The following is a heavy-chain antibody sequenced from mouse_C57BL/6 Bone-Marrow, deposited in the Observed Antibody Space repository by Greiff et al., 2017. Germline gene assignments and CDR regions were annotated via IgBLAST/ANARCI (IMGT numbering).Heavy chain of an antibody. Sequence: VQLQQPGAELVMPGASVKLSCKASGYTFTSYWMHWVKQRPGQGLEWIGEIDPSDSYTNYNQKFKGKSTLTVDKSSSTAYMQLSSLTSEDSAVYYCARAPWCAYWGQGTLVTVSA. J-gene: IGHJ3*01. CDR2: IDPSDSYT. CDR3: ARAPWCAY. CDR1: GYTFTSYW. V-gene: IGHV1-69*01.